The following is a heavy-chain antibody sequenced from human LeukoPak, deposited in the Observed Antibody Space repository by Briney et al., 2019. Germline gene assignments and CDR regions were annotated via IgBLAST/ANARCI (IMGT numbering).Heavy chain of an antibody. D-gene: IGHD6-13*01. CDR3: AKEGAAAAGLAETYYYGMDV. CDR1: GFTFSAYG. J-gene: IGHJ6*02. CDR2: LSYDGTNK. Sequence: GGSLRLSCAASGFTFSAYGLHWVRQAPGKGLEWVASLSYDGTNKFYADSVKGRFIISRDNSKYSLYLQMNSLTTDDTAVYYCAKEGAAAAGLAETYYYGMDVWGQGTTVTVSS. V-gene: IGHV3-30*18.